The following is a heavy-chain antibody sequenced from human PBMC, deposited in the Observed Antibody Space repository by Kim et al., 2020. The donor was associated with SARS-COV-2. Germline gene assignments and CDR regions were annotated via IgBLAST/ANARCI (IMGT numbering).Heavy chain of an antibody. CDR1: GYTFTSYD. CDR2: MNPNSGNT. CDR3: AREGLLWFGELLYFDL. J-gene: IGHJ2*01. Sequence: ASVKVSCKASGYTFTSYDINWVRQATGQGLEWMGWMNPNSGNTGYAQKFQGRVTMTRNTSISTAYMELSSLRSEDTAVYYCAREGLLWFGELLYFDLWGRVTLVTVSS. V-gene: IGHV1-8*01. D-gene: IGHD3-10*01.